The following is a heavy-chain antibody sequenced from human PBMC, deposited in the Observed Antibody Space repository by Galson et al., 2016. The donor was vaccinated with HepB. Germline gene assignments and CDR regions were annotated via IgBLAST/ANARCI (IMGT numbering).Heavy chain of an antibody. CDR2: INSDATST. V-gene: IGHV3-74*01. CDR3: TSDGIAAIGIDY. J-gene: IGHJ4*02. D-gene: IGHD6-13*01. CDR1: GFIFSGYW. Sequence: SLRLSCAASGFIFSGYWMHWVRQAPGKGLVWVSRINSDATSTSHADSVKGRFTISRDNAKSTLYLQMNSLRAEDTAIYYCTSDGIAAIGIDYWCQGTLFTVSS.